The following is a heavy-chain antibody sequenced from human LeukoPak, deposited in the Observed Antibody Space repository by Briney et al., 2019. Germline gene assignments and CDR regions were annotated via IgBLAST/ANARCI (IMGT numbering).Heavy chain of an antibody. CDR2: MNPNSGNT. CDR3: ARDYFVSGSSPPGY. V-gene: IGHV1-8*01. J-gene: IGHJ4*02. D-gene: IGHD3-10*01. CDR1: GYTFTSYD. Sequence: ASVKVSCKASGYTFTSYDINWVRQATGQGPEWMGWMNPNSGNTGYAQKSQGRITMTRNTSISTAYMELSSLRSEDTAIYYCARDYFVSGSSPPGYWGQGTLVTVSS.